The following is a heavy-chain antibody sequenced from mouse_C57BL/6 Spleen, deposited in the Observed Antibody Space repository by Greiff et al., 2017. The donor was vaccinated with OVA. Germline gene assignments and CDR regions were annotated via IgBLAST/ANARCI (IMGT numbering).Heavy chain of an antibody. Sequence: VQLQQSGPELVKPGASVKIPCKASGYTFTDYNMDWVKQSHGKSLEWIGDINPNNGGTIYNQKFKGKATLTVDKSSSTAYMELRSLTSEDTAVYYCARSYYDYDVRYAMDYWGQGTSVTVSS. D-gene: IGHD2-4*01. CDR3: ARSYYDYDVRYAMDY. CDR1: GYTFTDYN. V-gene: IGHV1-18*01. CDR2: INPNNGGT. J-gene: IGHJ4*01.